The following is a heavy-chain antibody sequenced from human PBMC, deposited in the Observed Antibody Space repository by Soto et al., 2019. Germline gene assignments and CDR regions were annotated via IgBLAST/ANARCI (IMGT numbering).Heavy chain of an antibody. D-gene: IGHD6-13*01. CDR3: ARASSSWSYYYYYGMDV. Sequence: ASVKVSCKASGYTFTGYYMHWVRQAPGQGLEWMGWINPNSGGTNYAQKFQGRVTMTRDTSISTAYMELSRLRSDDTAVYYCARASSSWSYYYYYGMDVWGQGTTVTVS. V-gene: IGHV1-2*02. CDR1: GYTFTGYY. J-gene: IGHJ6*02. CDR2: INPNSGGT.